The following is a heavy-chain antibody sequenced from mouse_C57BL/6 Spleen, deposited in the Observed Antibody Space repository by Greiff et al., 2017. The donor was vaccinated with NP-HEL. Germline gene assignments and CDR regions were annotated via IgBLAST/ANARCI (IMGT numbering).Heavy chain of an antibody. V-gene: IGHV1-69*01. Sequence: VQLQQSGAELVMPGASVKLSCKASGYTFTSYWMHWVKQRPGQGLEWIGEIDPSDSYTNYNQKFKGKSTLTVDKSSSTAYMQLSSLTSEDSAVYYCARGDDYDVDYAMDYWGQGTSVTVSS. CDR3: ARGDDYDVDYAMDY. D-gene: IGHD2-4*01. CDR1: GYTFTSYW. CDR2: IDPSDSYT. J-gene: IGHJ4*01.